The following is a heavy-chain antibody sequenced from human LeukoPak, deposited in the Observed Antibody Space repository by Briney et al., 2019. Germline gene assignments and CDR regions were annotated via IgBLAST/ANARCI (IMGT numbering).Heavy chain of an antibody. CDR2: INHSGST. J-gene: IGHJ4*02. V-gene: IGHV4-34*01. CDR3: ARGGPEDAYYYDSSGYLFDY. CDR1: GGSFSGYY. D-gene: IGHD3-22*01. Sequence: PSETLSLTCAVYGGSFSGYYWSWIRQPPGKGLEWIGEINHSGSTNYNPSLKSRVTISVDTSRNQFSLKLSSVTAADTAVYYCARGGPEDAYYYDSSGYLFDYWGQGTLVTVSS.